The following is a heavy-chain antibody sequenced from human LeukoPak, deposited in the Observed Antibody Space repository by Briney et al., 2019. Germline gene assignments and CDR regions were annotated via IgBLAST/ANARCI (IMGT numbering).Heavy chain of an antibody. D-gene: IGHD6-19*01. CDR1: GFTFSDYY. Sequence: GGSLRLSCAASGFTFSDYYMSWVRQAPGKGLEWVANIKQDGSEKYYVDSVKGRFTISRDNAKNSLYLQMNSLRAEDTAVYYCATVWLTAPYFDYWGQGTLVTVSS. CDR3: ATVWLTAPYFDY. J-gene: IGHJ4*02. V-gene: IGHV3-7*01. CDR2: IKQDGSEK.